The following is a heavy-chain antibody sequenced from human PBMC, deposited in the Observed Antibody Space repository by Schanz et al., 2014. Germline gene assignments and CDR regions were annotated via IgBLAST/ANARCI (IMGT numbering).Heavy chain of an antibody. Sequence: EVQLLQSGGGLVQPGGSLKLSCAASGLIFSNYVMSWVRQAPGKGLEWVSAISGSGGSTYYADSVKGRFTISRDNFKGALYLQMSSLRADDTAVYYCAKAADWPVTRFDPWGQGTLVTVSS. V-gene: IGHV3-23*01. J-gene: IGHJ5*02. CDR3: AKAADWPVTRFDP. CDR1: GLIFSNYV. CDR2: ISGSGGST. D-gene: IGHD3-9*01.